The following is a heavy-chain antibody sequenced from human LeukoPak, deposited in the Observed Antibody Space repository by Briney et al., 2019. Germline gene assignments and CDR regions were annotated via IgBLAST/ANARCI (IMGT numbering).Heavy chain of an antibody. CDR3: ARETEGEGSYWYYYFYMDV. CDR2: IYYSGST. V-gene: IGHV4-59*12. CDR1: GGSISSYY. J-gene: IGHJ6*03. Sequence: SETLSLTCTVSGGSISSYYWSWIRQPPGKGLEWIGYIYYSGSTNYNPSLKSRVTMSEDTSKNQFSLKLTSVTAADTAVYYCARETEGEGSYWYYYFYMDVWGKGTTVTISS. D-gene: IGHD3-10*01.